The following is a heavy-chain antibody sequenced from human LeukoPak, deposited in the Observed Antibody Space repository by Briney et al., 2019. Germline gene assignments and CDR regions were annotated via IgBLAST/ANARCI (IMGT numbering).Heavy chain of an antibody. V-gene: IGHV3-53*01. CDR3: ARRAGEYSHPYDY. Sequence: GGSLRLSCAASEFSVGSNYMTWVRQAPGKGLEWVSLIYSGGSTYYADSVKGRFSISRDNSKNTLYLQMNSLRAEDTAIYYCARRAGEYSHPYDYWGQGTLVTVSS. CDR1: EFSVGSNY. D-gene: IGHD2-15*01. CDR2: IYSGGST. J-gene: IGHJ4*02.